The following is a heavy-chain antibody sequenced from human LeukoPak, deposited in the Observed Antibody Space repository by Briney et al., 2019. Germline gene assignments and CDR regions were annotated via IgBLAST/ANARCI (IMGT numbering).Heavy chain of an antibody. J-gene: IGHJ3*02. CDR3: ARLLDYDNSGAPDIFDI. V-gene: IGHV4-59*01. CDR1: GGSISSNY. CDR2: VSYTGRT. Sequence: SETLSLTCSVSGGSISSNYWTWIRQSPGKRLEYIGHVSYTGRTRYNPSLQRRLTISLDTSNNHFSLQLTSVSAADTAVYYCARLLDYDNSGAPDIFDIWGQGTMVTVSS. D-gene: IGHD3-22*01.